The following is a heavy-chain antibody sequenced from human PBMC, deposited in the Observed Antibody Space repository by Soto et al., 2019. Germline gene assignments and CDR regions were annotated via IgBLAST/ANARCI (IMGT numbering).Heavy chain of an antibody. Sequence: EVQLLESGGGLVQPGGSLRLSCAASGFTFSSYAMSWVRQAPGKGLEWVSAISGIAGSTYSADSVKGRFTISKDNSTNTLYLQMNRLIAEDTAVYYCAITSSPRSFGYWGQVTPVTVSS. V-gene: IGHV3-23*01. CDR2: ISGIAGST. CDR3: AITSSPRSFGY. J-gene: IGHJ4*02. CDR1: GFTFSSYA.